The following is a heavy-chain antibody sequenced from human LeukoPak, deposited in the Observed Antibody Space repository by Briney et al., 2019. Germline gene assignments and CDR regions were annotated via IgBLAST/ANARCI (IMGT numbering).Heavy chain of an antibody. Sequence: SETLSLTCTVSGGSISSYYWSWIRQPPGKGLEWIGYIYYSGSTNYNPSLKSRVTISVDTSKNQFSLKLSSVTAADTAVYYCARAAVERLYDYWGQGTLVIVSS. CDR1: GGSISSYY. CDR3: ARAAVERLYDY. J-gene: IGHJ4*02. V-gene: IGHV4-59*01. D-gene: IGHD1-1*01. CDR2: IYYSGST.